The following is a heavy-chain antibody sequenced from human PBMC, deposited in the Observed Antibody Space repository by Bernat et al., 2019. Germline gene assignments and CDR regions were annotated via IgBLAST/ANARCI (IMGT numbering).Heavy chain of an antibody. V-gene: IGHV3-33*01. CDR1: GFTFSSYG. CDR2: IWYDGSNK. Sequence: QVQLVESGGGVVQPRGSLRLSCAASGFTFSSYGMHWVRQAPGKGLEWVAVIWYDGSNKYYADSVKGRFTISRDNSKNTLYLEMNSLRAEDTAVYYCARDSAAGIANKWFDPWGQGTLVTVSS. CDR3: ARDSAAGIANKWFDP. D-gene: IGHD6-13*01. J-gene: IGHJ5*02.